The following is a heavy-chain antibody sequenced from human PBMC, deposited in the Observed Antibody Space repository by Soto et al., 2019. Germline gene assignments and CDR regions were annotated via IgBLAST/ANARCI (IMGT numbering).Heavy chain of an antibody. D-gene: IGHD2-2*01. CDR1: GDSFSSNSAA. Sequence: XHTLSLTCAISGDSFSSNSAAWNWIRQSPSRGLEWLGRTYYRSKWYNDYAVSVKSRITINPDTSKNQFSLQLNSVTPEDTAVYYCARDKRSFSYQSDYYYGMDVWGQGTTVTVSS. CDR2: TYYRSKWYN. J-gene: IGHJ6*02. V-gene: IGHV6-1*01. CDR3: ARDKRSFSYQSDYYYGMDV.